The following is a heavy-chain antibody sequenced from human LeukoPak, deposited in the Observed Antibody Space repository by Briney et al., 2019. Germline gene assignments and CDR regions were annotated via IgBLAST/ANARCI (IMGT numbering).Heavy chain of an antibody. CDR3: ARGRLRRYSSVDGDWFDP. CDR2: IFYSGST. CDR1: GGSISTSSYY. D-gene: IGHD6-19*01. Sequence: SETLSLTCTVSGGSISTSSYYWGWVRQPPGKGLEWIGNIFYSGSTYYSPSLKSRVTISLDTSRNQFSLKLSSVTAADTAVYYCARGRLRRYSSVDGDWFDPWGQGTLVTVSS. V-gene: IGHV4-39*07. J-gene: IGHJ5*02.